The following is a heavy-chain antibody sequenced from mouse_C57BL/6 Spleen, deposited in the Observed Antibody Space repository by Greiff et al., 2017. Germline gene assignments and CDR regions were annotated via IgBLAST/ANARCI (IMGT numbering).Heavy chain of an antibody. J-gene: IGHJ3*01. Sequence: EVKLLESGGGLVQPKGSLKLSCAASGFSFNTYAMNWVRQAPGKGLEWVARIRSKSNNYATYYADSVKDRFTISRDDSESMLYLQMNNLKTEDTAMYYCVRDYYGSSPFADWGQGTLVTVSA. D-gene: IGHD1-1*01. CDR3: VRDYYGSSPFAD. CDR1: GFSFNTYA. CDR2: IRSKSNNYAT. V-gene: IGHV10-1*01.